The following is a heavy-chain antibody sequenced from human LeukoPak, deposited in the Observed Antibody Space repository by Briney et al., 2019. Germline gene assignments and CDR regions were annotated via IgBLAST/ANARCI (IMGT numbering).Heavy chain of an antibody. D-gene: IGHD3-16*01. J-gene: IGHJ4*02. CDR3: ARGADTGSYGSLVYFDY. CDR1: GYTFTSYG. V-gene: IGHV1-18*01. CDR2: ISAYSGNT. Sequence: ASVKVSCKASGYTFTSYGISWVRQAPGQGLEWMGLISAYSGNTNFAQKLQGRVTMITDTSTSTAYMELRSLRSDDTAVYFCARGADTGSYGSLVYFDYWGQGTLVTVSS.